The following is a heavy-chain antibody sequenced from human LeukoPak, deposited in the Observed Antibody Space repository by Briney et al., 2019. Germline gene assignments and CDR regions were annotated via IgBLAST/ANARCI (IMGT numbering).Heavy chain of an antibody. CDR1: GFTFSSYS. CDR2: ISSSSSYI. J-gene: IGHJ5*02. Sequence: PGGSLRLSCAASGFTFSSYSMNWVRQAPGKGLEWVSSISSSSSYIYYADSVKGRFTISRDNAKNSLYLQMNSLRAEDTAAYYCARGTAAAGNWFDPWGQGTLVTVSS. CDR3: ARGTAAAGNWFDP. V-gene: IGHV3-21*01. D-gene: IGHD6-13*01.